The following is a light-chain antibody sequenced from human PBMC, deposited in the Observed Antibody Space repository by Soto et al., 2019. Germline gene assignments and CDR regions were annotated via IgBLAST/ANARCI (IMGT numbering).Light chain of an antibody. V-gene: IGKV1-17*03. J-gene: IGKJ2*01. CDR1: QGIRTY. CDR3: LQHNSYPPT. CDR2: AAS. Sequence: DIQMTQSPSAMSASVGDRVTITCRASQGIRTYLVWFQQTPGKVPKRLIYAASSLENGVPARLIDSESGTEFTLTISSLQTEDFATDYCLQHNSYPPTFGQGTKLEIK.